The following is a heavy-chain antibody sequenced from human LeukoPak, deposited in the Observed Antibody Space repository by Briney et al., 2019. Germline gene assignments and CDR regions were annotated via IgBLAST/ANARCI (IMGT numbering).Heavy chain of an antibody. J-gene: IGHJ4*02. Sequence: GRSLRLSCAVSGFTVSSNYMSWVRQAPGKRLEWVSIIYSGGSTYYADSVKGRFTISRDNSKNILYLQMNSLRAEDTALYYCARVGHTDSWYSSPPFDYWGQGTLVTVSS. CDR2: IYSGGST. CDR3: ARVGHTDSWYSSPPFDY. D-gene: IGHD6-13*01. CDR1: GFTVSSNY. V-gene: IGHV3-66*01.